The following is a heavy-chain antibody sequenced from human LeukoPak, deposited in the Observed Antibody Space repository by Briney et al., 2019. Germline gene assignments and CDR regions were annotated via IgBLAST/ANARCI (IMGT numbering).Heavy chain of an antibody. V-gene: IGHV3-30*18. CDR1: GFTFSTYG. D-gene: IGHD3-22*01. CDR2: ISYDGSQK. J-gene: IGHJ4*02. CDR3: VKDARKPYHYDDRGYGYYFDY. Sequence: PGGSLRLSCAASGFTFSTYGIHWVRQAPGKGLEWVTLISYDGSQKYYGDSVKGRFTISRDNSKNTLYLQMNSLRAEDTAVYYCVKDARKPYHYDDRGYGYYFDYWGQGTLVTVSS.